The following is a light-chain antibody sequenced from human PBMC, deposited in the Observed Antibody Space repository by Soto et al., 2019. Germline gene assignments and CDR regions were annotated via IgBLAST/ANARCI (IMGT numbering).Light chain of an antibody. CDR1: SFNIGSNT. V-gene: IGLV1-44*01. Sequence: QSVLTQPPSASGTPGQRVTTSCSGSSFNIGSNTVSWYQQLPQRAPKLLIFSNNQRPSGVPDRFSGSKSGTSASLAISGLQSEDEADYYCATWADGLNSYVFGTGTKVTV. CDR3: ATWADGLNSYV. CDR2: SNN. J-gene: IGLJ1*01.